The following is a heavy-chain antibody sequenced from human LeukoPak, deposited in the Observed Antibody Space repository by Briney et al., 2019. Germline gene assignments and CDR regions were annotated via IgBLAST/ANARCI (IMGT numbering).Heavy chain of an antibody. J-gene: IGHJ4*02. CDR2: IIPIFGTA. Sequence: ASVKVSCKASGGTFSSYAISWVRQAPGQGLEWMGGIIPIFGTANYAQKFQGRVTITADESTSTAYMELSSLRSDDTAVYYCARGGMTPVTTTKDYWGQGTLVTVSS. D-gene: IGHD4-11*01. CDR1: GGTFSSYA. V-gene: IGHV1-69*13. CDR3: ARGGMTPVTTTKDY.